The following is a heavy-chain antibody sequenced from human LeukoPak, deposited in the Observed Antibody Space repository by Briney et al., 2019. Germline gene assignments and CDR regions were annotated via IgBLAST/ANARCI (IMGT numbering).Heavy chain of an antibody. J-gene: IGHJ4*02. CDR2: INHSGST. Sequence: SETLSLTCAVYGGSFSGYYWTWIRQSPGKGLEWIGEINHSGSTYYNPSLKSRVTISVDTSKNQFSLKLSSVTAADTAVYYCARATYGSSSPFDYWGQGTLVTVSS. D-gene: IGHD6-6*01. CDR1: GGSFSGYY. V-gene: IGHV4-34*01. CDR3: ARATYGSSSPFDY.